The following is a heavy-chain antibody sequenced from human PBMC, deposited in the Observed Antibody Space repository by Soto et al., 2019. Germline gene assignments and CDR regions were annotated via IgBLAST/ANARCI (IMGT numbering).Heavy chain of an antibody. Sequence: PGESLKISCETSGYSFTSYWINWVRQMPGKGLEWMGRIDPSDSYTEFNPSFQGHVTMSVDTSLSAAYLQWSSLKASDTAIYYWARLPTTVLIAFWGQGTLVAV. J-gene: IGHJ1*01. D-gene: IGHD4-17*01. CDR1: GYSFTSYW. V-gene: IGHV5-10-1*01. CDR2: IDPSDSYT. CDR3: ARLPTTVLIAF.